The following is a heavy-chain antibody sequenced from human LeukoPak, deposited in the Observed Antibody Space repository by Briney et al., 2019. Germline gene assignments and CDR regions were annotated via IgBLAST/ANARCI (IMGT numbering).Heavy chain of an antibody. D-gene: IGHD3-10*01. CDR3: ASYGSGINPQKNWFDP. CDR1: GYTFTGYY. V-gene: IGHV1-2*02. Sequence: ASVKVSCKASGYTFTGYYMHWVRQAPGQGLEWMGWINPNSGGTNYAQKFQGRVTMTRDTSISTAYMELSRLRSDDTAVYYCASYGSGINPQKNWFDPWGQGTLVTVSS. J-gene: IGHJ5*02. CDR2: INPNSGGT.